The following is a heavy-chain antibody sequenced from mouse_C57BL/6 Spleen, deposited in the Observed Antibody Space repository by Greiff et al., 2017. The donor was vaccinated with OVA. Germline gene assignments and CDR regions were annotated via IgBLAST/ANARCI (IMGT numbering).Heavy chain of an antibody. V-gene: IGHV1-15*01. D-gene: IGHD1-1*01. CDR2: IDPETGGT. CDR1: GYTFTDYE. J-gene: IGHJ1*03. CDR3: TRYGSRTRYWYFDV. Sequence: VKLQESGAELVRPGASVTLSCKASGYTFTDYEMHWVKQTPVHGLEWIGAIDPETGGTAYNQKFKGKAILTADKSSSTAYMELRSLTSEDSAVYYCTRYGSRTRYWYFDVWGTGTTVTVSS.